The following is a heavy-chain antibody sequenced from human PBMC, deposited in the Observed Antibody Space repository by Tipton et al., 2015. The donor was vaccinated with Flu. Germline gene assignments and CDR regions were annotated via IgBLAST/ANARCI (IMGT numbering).Heavy chain of an antibody. J-gene: IGHJ6*02. CDR2: ISSSGSTI. CDR1: GFTFSDYY. CDR3: ARDRKYYDFWSGLYYYYYGMDV. Sequence: CAASGFTFSDYYMSWIRQAPGKGLEGVSYISSSGSTIYYADSVKGRFTISRDNAKNSLYLQMNSLRAEDTAVYYCARDRKYYDFWSGLYYYYYGMDVWGQGTTVTVSS. D-gene: IGHD3-3*01. V-gene: IGHV3-11*01.